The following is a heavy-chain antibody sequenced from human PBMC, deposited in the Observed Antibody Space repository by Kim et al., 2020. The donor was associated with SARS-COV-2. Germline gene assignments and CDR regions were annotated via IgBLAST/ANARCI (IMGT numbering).Heavy chain of an antibody. V-gene: IGHV3-33*01. CDR2: IWYDGSNK. D-gene: IGHD3-22*01. Sequence: GGSLRLSCAASGFTFSSYGMHWVRQAPGKGLEWVAVIWYDGSNKYYADSVKGRFTISRDNSKNTLYLQMNSLRAEDTAVYYCAREYYYDSSGYFDYWGQGTLVTVSS. CDR3: AREYYYDSSGYFDY. CDR1: GFTFSSYG. J-gene: IGHJ4*02.